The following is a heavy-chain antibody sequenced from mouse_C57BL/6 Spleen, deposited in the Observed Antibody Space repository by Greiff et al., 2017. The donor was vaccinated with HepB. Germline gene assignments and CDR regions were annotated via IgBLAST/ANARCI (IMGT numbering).Heavy chain of an antibody. CDR1: GYTFTSYW. CDR2: IDPSDSYT. CDR3: ARRAREDYDDWDGFDY. V-gene: IGHV1-69*01. J-gene: IGHJ2*01. D-gene: IGHD2-4*01. Sequence: QVQLQQPGAELVMPGASVKLSCKASGYTFTSYWMHWVKQRPGQGLEWIGEIDPSDSYTNYNQKFKGKSTLTVDKSSSTAYMQLSSLTSEDSAVYYCARRAREDYDDWDGFDYWGQGTTLTVSS.